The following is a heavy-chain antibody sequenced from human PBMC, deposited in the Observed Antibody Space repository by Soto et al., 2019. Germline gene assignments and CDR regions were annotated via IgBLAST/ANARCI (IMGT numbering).Heavy chain of an antibody. V-gene: IGHV5-51*01. CDR3: ARPSSTATPDAFDI. D-gene: IGHD4-17*01. CDR2: IYPGDSDT. Sequence: GESLKISCKGSGYSFTSYWIGWVRQMPGKGLEWMGTIYPGDSDTRYSPSFQAQVTISADKSISTAYLQWSSLKASDTAMYYCARPSSTATPDAFDIWGQGTMVTVSS. CDR1: GYSFTSYW. J-gene: IGHJ3*02.